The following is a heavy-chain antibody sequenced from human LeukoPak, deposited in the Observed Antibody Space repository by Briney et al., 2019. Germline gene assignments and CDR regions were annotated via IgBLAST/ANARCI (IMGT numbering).Heavy chain of an antibody. D-gene: IGHD2-8*01. Sequence: SETLSLTCAVSGYSISSGYYWGWIRQPPGKGLEWIGSIYHSGSTYYNPPLKSRVTISVDTSKNQFSLKLSSVTAADTAVYYCASMHCTNGVCYDYYFDYWGQGTLVTVSS. CDR3: ASMHCTNGVCYDYYFDY. J-gene: IGHJ4*02. CDR1: GYSISSGYY. V-gene: IGHV4-38-2*01. CDR2: IYHSGST.